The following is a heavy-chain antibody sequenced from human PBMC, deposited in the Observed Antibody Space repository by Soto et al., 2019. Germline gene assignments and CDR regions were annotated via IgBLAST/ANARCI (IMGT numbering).Heavy chain of an antibody. V-gene: IGHV3-23*01. D-gene: IGHD2-15*01. CDR1: GFTFSRYV. Sequence: PGGSLRLSCAASGFTFSRYVMSWVRQAPGKGLEWVSVISGSGGGTYYADSVKGRFTISRDNSKNTLYLQMKSLRAEDSAVYYCARPDVLGYCSGGSCYSTEYFQHWGQGTLVTVS. J-gene: IGHJ1*01. CDR2: ISGSGGGT. CDR3: ARPDVLGYCSGGSCYSTEYFQH.